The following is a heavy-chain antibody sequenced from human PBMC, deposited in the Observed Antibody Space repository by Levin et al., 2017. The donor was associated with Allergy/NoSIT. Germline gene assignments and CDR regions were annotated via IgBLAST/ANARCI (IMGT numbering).Heavy chain of an antibody. Sequence: SQTLSLTCAVYGGSFSGYYWSWIRQPPGKGLEWIGEINHSGSTNYNPSLKSRVTISVDTSKNQFSLKLSSVTAADTAVYYCARGGILLWFGELRKNRGFDPWGQGTLVTVSS. CDR3: ARGGILLWFGELRKNRGFDP. CDR2: INHSGST. J-gene: IGHJ5*02. CDR1: GGSFSGYY. V-gene: IGHV4-34*01. D-gene: IGHD3-10*01.